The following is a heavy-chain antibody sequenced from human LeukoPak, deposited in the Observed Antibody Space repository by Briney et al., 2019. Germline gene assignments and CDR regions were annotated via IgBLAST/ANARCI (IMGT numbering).Heavy chain of an antibody. J-gene: IGHJ4*02. CDR1: GGSISSTYDH. CDR3: ARRLHYFDY. V-gene: IGHV4-39*01. CDR2: IRYSGTT. D-gene: IGHD2-21*02. Sequence: SETLSLTCTLSGGSISSTYDHWDWIRQSPGKGLEWLGSIRYSGTTYYNPSLKGRVTMFVDTSNNQFSLRLRSVTAADTAVYYCARRLHYFDYWGQGSLVTVSS.